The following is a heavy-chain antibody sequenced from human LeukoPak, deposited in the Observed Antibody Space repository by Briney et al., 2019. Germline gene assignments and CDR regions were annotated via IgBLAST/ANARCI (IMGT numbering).Heavy chain of an antibody. D-gene: IGHD3-10*02. Sequence: SETLSLTCAVSGGSISSGTSSWSWIRQPPGKGLEWIGYIYRSGNTYYNPSLNSRVTISVDRPKSQFSLKVTSVTAADAAVYYCSKSLGTNVRGNGSENAFENRGQGTMVNGSS. J-gene: IGHJ3*02. CDR3: SKSLGTNVRGNGSENAFEN. CDR1: GGSISSGTSS. CDR2: IYRSGNT. V-gene: IGHV4-30-2*01.